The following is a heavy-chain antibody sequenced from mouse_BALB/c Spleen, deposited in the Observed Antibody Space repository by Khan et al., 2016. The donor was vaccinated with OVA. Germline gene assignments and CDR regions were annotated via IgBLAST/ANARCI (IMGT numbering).Heavy chain of an antibody. CDR2: IWGHGST. V-gene: IGHV2-3*01. CDR3: SKWGDGYAVDY. D-gene: IGHD2-3*01. J-gene: IGHJ4*01. CDR1: GFSLTTYG. Sequence: VQLQESGPGLMAPSQSLSITCTASGFSLTTYGVNWVRQPPGKGLEWLGVIWGHGSTNYHSALISRLIISKDKSTSQLLLKLNSLQTDDTATYDCSKWGDGYAVDYWGQGTSVTVAS.